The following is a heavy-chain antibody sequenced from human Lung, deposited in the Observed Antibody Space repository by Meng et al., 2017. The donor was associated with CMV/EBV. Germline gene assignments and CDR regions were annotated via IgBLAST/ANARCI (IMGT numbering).Heavy chain of an antibody. V-gene: IGHV1-2*02. Sequence: ASXXVSXKASGYTFTGYYIHWVRQAPGQGLVWMGWINPDRGGTDYQQKFQGRVTMTRDTSISTAYMELTRLTSDDTAVYYCAKAAYSSFARGGYYFDNWGPGNXVNGAS. J-gene: IGHJ4*02. CDR1: GYTFTGYY. CDR3: AKAAYSSFARGGYYFDN. D-gene: IGHD6-6*01. CDR2: INPDRGGT.